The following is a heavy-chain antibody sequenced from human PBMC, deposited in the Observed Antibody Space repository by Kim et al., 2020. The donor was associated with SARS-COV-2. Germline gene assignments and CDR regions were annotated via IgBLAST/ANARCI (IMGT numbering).Heavy chain of an antibody. CDR1: GFTFSSYW. D-gene: IGHD6-13*01. Sequence: GGSLRLSCAASGFTFSSYWMSWVRQAPGKGLEWVANIKQDGSEKYYVDSVKGRFTISRDNAKNSLYLQMNSLRAEDTAVYYCARVVVNSSRWYRPYYYYYYDMDVWGQGTTVTVSS. CDR2: IKQDGSEK. V-gene: IGHV3-7*01. CDR3: ARVVVNSSRWYRPYYYYYYDMDV. J-gene: IGHJ6*02.